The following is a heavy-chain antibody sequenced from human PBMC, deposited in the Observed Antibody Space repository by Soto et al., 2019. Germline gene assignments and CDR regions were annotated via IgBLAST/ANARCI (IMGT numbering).Heavy chain of an antibody. D-gene: IGHD2-2*01. J-gene: IGHJ6*02. CDR3: AREARVIKKPLDYQHYGMDV. Sequence: QVQLVQSGGEVKKPGASVRVACKASGYTFANFGISWVRQAPGQGLEWMGWISAYTDKTDYPQKFQGRVTMTTDTSTNTVYMDLRSLRSDDTAVYYCAREARVIKKPLDYQHYGMDVWGQGTTVTVSS. CDR1: GYTFANFG. CDR2: ISAYTDKT. V-gene: IGHV1-18*01.